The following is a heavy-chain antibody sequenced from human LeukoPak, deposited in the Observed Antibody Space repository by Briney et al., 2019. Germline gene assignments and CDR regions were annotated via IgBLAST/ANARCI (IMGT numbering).Heavy chain of an antibody. CDR2: IRYDGSNK. Sequence: PGGSLRLSCAASGFTFSSYGMHWVRQAPGKGLEWVAFIRYDGSNKYYADSVKGRFTISRDNSKNTLYLQMNSLRAEDTAVYYCAKDLRYSSSWWRGYWGQGTLVTVSS. V-gene: IGHV3-30*02. J-gene: IGHJ4*02. CDR3: AKDLRYSSSWWRGY. CDR1: GFTFSSYG. D-gene: IGHD6-13*01.